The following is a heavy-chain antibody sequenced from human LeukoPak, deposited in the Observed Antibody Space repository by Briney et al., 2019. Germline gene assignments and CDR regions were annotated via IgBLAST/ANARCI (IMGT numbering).Heavy chain of an antibody. Sequence: GASVTVSCKASGGTFISYTISWVRQAPGQGLEWLGAIIPIFVTPNYAQNFQGRITITADKSTSTAYMELSSLRSEDTAVYYCARVGGDYYGSGSYPYYFDYWGQGTLVTVSS. V-gene: IGHV1-69*06. CDR3: ARVGGDYYGSGSYPYYFDY. CDR2: IIPIFVTP. J-gene: IGHJ4*02. CDR1: GGTFISYT. D-gene: IGHD3-10*01.